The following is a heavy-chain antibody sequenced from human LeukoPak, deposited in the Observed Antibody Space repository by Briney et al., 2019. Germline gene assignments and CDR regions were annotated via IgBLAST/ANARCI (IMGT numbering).Heavy chain of an antibody. CDR1: GGSFSGYY. V-gene: IGHV4-34*01. J-gene: IGHJ4*02. D-gene: IGHD3-10*01. CDR3: ARPSWAGDYYGSGVFDY. Sequence: SETLSLTCAVYGGSFSGYYWSWIRQPPGKGLEWIGEINHSGSTNYNPSLKSRVTISVDTSKNQFSLKLSSVTAADTAVYYCARPSWAGDYYGSGVFDYWGQGTLVTVSS. CDR2: INHSGST.